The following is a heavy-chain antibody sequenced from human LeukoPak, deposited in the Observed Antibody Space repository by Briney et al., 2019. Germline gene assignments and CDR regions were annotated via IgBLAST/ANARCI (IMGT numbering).Heavy chain of an antibody. CDR2: MSAYNGNT. D-gene: IGHD4-11*01. CDR3: AREGTVPYDFDY. CDR1: GYTFTSSG. V-gene: IGHV1-18*01. J-gene: IGHJ4*02. Sequence: GPSVTVSCKASGYTFTSSGISWERHAPGQGLEWMGWMSAYNGNTNYAQKLQGRATMTTDTSTSTAYMELRSLRSDDTAVYYCAREGTVPYDFDYWGQGTLVTVSS.